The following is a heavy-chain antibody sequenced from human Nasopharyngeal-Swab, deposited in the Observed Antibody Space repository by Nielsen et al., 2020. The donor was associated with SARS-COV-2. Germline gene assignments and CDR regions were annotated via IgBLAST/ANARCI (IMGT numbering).Heavy chain of an antibody. D-gene: IGHD6-19*01. V-gene: IGHV3-11*05. J-gene: IGHJ4*02. CDR2: ISSSSSYT. Sequence: GGSLRLSCAASGFTFSDYYMSWIRQAPGKGLEWVSYISSSSSYTNYADSVKGRFTISRDNAKNSLYLQMNSLRAEDTAVYYCARVRIAVAGPTPDYWGQGTLVTVSS. CDR1: GFTFSDYY. CDR3: ARVRIAVAGPTPDY.